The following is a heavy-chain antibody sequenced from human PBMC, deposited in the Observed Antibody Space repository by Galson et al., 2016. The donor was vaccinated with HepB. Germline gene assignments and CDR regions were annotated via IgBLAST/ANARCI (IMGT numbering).Heavy chain of an antibody. CDR1: GFTFSSYG. J-gene: IGHJ4*02. V-gene: IGHV3-30*18. CDR2: ISYDGSNK. Sequence: SLRLSCAASGFTFSSYGMHWVRQAPGKGLEWVTVISYDGSNKYYADSVKGRFTISRDNSNNTLYLQMNSLRAEDTAVYYWSKSGRYYGVDHFDYWGQGTLVTVSS. D-gene: IGHD4-17*01. CDR3: SKSGRYYGVDHFDY.